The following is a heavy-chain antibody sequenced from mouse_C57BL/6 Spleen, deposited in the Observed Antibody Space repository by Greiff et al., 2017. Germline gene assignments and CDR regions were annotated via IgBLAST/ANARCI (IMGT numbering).Heavy chain of an antibody. V-gene: IGHV1-82*01. Sequence: VQLQQSGPELVKPGASVKISCKASGYAFSSSWMNWVKQRPGKGLEWIGGIYPGDGDTNYNGKFKGKATLTADKSSSTASMQLSSLTSEDSAVYCFARYRDAMDYWGQGTSVTVSS. CDR1: GYAFSSSW. CDR2: IYPGDGDT. CDR3: ARYRDAMDY. J-gene: IGHJ4*01.